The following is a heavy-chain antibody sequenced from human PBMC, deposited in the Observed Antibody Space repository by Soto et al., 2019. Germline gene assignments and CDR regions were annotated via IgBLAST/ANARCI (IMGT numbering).Heavy chain of an antibody. V-gene: IGHV3-13*05. Sequence: EVQLVESGGGLVQPGGSLRLSCEASGFTFRNYDMHWVRQGTGKGLEWVSGISAAGDPDYADSVEGRFTISRENAQNSFFLQMNILRVGDTAVYYCARTDRDFYGLDVWGKGTTVIVSS. CDR2: ISAAGDP. CDR1: GFTFRNYD. J-gene: IGHJ6*04. CDR3: ARTDRDFYGLDV.